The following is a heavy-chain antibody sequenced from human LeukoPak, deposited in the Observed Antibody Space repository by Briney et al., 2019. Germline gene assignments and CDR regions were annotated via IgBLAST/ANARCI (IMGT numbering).Heavy chain of an antibody. V-gene: IGHV4-4*02. Sequence: SGTLSLTCAVSGGSISSSNWWSWIRQPPGKGLEWIGEIYRSGSTNYNPSLKSRVTISVDKSKTQFSLKLSSVTAADTAVYYCARELLWFGEFRAFDIWGQGTMVTVSS. J-gene: IGHJ3*02. CDR3: ARELLWFGEFRAFDI. CDR2: IYRSGST. CDR1: GGSISSSNW. D-gene: IGHD3-10*01.